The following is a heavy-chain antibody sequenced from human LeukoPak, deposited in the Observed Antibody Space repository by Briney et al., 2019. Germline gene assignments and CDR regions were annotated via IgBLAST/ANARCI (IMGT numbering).Heavy chain of an antibody. CDR2: INPNTGGT. CDR1: GYSFTGHY. J-gene: IGHJ4*02. D-gene: IGHD3-10*01. CDR3: ARDLEVRGVSYSFDY. Sequence: ASVKVSCKPSGYSFTGHYMHWVRQAPGQGLEWMGWINPNTGGTNFAQKFQDRVTMTRDTSISTAYMELSRLRSDDTAVYYCARDLEVRGVSYSFDYWGQGTLVTVSS. V-gene: IGHV1-2*02.